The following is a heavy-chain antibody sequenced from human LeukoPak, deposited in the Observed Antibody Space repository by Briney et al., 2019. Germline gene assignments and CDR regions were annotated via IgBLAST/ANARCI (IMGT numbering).Heavy chain of an antibody. CDR1: GGSISSYY. CDR2: IYSSGSI. V-gene: IGHV4-4*07. J-gene: IGHJ6*03. CDR3: SRDQGDYGSGTNYNMHYYYMDV. Sequence: SETLSLTCTVSGGSISSYYWSWIRQPAGKGLEWIGRIYSSGSINYNPSLKSRVTISVDKSKNQFSLKLSSVTAADTAVYYCSRDQGDYGSGTNYNMHYYYMDVWGKGTTVTVSS. D-gene: IGHD3-10*01.